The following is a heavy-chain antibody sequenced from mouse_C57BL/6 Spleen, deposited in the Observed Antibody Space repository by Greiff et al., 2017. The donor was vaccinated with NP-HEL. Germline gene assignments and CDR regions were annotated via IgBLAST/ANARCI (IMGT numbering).Heavy chain of an antibody. CDR2: ISSGGSYT. CDR3: ARQNYGSSDWYFDV. J-gene: IGHJ1*03. D-gene: IGHD1-1*01. CDR1: GFTFSSYG. Sequence: EVNVVESGGDLVKPGGSLKLSCAASGFTFSSYGMSWVRQTPDKRLEWVATISSGGSYTYYPDSVKGRFTISRDNAKNTRYLQMSSLKSEDTAMYYCARQNYGSSDWYFDVWGTGTTVTVSS. V-gene: IGHV5-6*01.